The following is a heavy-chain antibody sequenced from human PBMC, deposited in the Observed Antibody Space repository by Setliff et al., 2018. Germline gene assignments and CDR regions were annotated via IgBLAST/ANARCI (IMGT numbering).Heavy chain of an antibody. CDR3: ARDPVKQLVNWFDP. J-gene: IGHJ5*02. D-gene: IGHD3-10*01. CDR1: GGSMSSSGYY. V-gene: IGHV4-39*07. CDR2: IYYSGST. Sequence: SETLSLTCTVFGGSMSSSGYYWAWIRQSPGKGLEWIGSIYYSGSTYYNPSLKRRATISLDTSKNQFSLKLNSVTAADTAVYYCARDPVKQLVNWFDPWGQGTQVTVSS.